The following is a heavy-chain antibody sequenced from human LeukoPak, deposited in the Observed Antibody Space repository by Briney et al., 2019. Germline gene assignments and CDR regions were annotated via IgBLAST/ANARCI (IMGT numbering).Heavy chain of an antibody. Sequence: SETLSLTCAVYGGSFSGYYWSWIRQPPGKGLEWIGEINHSGSTNYNPSLKSRVTISVDTSKNQFSLKLSSVTAADTAVYYCARADGDYVDWFDPWGQGTLSPSPQ. J-gene: IGHJ5*02. D-gene: IGHD4-17*01. CDR3: ARADGDYVDWFDP. V-gene: IGHV4-34*01. CDR2: INHSGST. CDR1: GGSFSGYY.